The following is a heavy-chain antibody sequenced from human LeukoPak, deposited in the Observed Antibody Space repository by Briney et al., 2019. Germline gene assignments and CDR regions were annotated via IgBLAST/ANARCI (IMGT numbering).Heavy chain of an antibody. V-gene: IGHV3-48*04. Sequence: QPGGSLRLSCVASGFTFNTYSMNWFRQAPGKGLEWISYISSSSATIYYADSVKGRFTISRDNAKNSLYLQMNSLRAEDTAVYYCARGRDLFDSWGQGTLVIVSS. J-gene: IGHJ4*02. CDR2: ISSSSATI. CDR3: ARGRDLFDS. CDR1: GFTFNTYS.